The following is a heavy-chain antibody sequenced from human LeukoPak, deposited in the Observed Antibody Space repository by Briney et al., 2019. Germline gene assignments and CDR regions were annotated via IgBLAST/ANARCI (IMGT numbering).Heavy chain of an antibody. V-gene: IGHV1-2*02. CDR1: GYTFTGYY. J-gene: IGHJ5*02. D-gene: IGHD2-2*01. Sequence: ASVKASCKASGYTFTGYYMHWVRQAPGQGLEWMGWINPKSGGTNYAQKFQGRVTMTRDTSIHTAYMELSRLRSDDTAVYYCAGEEYGFDPWGQGTLVTVSS. CDR2: INPKSGGT. CDR3: AGEEYGFDP.